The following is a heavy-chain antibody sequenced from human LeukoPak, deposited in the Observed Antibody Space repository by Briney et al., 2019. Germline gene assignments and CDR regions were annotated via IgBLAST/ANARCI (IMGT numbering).Heavy chain of an antibody. V-gene: IGHV4-34*01. J-gene: IGHJ6*03. CDR2: INHSGST. D-gene: IGHD6-19*01. CDR1: GGSFIGYY. Sequence: PSETLSLTCAVYGGSFIGYYWSWIRQPPGQGLEWIGEINHSGSTNYNPSLKSRVTISVDTSKNQFSLRLTSMTAADTAVYYCARGTSGWPYYMDVWGKGTTVTVSS. CDR3: ARGTSGWPYYMDV.